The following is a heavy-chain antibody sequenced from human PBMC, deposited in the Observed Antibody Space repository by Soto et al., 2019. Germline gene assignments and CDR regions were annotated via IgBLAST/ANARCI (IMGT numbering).Heavy chain of an antibody. Sequence: PXETLSLTCAVSGGSISSGTYSWSWIRQPPGKGLEWIGYIFHTGGTFYNSSLKSRATISVDRSKNRFSLRLSSVTAADTAVYYCARGHYGGKVDAFDIWGQGTMVTVSS. D-gene: IGHD4-17*01. CDR3: ARGHYGGKVDAFDI. CDR2: IFHTGGT. J-gene: IGHJ3*02. V-gene: IGHV4-30-2*01. CDR1: GGSISSGTYS.